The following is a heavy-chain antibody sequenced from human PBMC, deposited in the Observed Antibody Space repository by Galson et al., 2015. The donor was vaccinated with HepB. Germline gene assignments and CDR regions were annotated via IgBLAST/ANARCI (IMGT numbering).Heavy chain of an antibody. V-gene: IGHV4-34*01. D-gene: IGHD4-23*01. CDR3: ARGHNYGGNLWNAFDI. Sequence: ETLSLTCAVYGGSFSGYYWSWIRQPPGKGLEWIGEINHSGSTNYNPSLKSRVTISVDTSKNQFSLKLSSVTAADTAVYYCARGHNYGGNLWNAFDIWGQGTMVTVSS. J-gene: IGHJ3*02. CDR1: GGSFSGYY. CDR2: INHSGST.